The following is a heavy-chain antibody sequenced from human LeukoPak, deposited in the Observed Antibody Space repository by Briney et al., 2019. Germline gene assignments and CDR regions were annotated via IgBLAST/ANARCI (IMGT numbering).Heavy chain of an antibody. CDR1: GGSISSSSYY. D-gene: IGHD3-22*01. V-gene: IGHV4-39*01. CDR3: ARHGGDYDRVTRWFDP. CDR2: IYYSGST. Sequence: SETLSLTCTVSGGSISSSSYYWGWIRQPPGKGLEWIGSIYYSGSTYYNPSLKSRVTISVDTSKNQFSLKLSSVTAADTAVYYCARHGGDYDRVTRWFDPWGQGTLVTVSS. J-gene: IGHJ5*02.